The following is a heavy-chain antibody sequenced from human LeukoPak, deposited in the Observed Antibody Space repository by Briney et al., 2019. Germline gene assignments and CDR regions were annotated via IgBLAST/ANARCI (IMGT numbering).Heavy chain of an antibody. D-gene: IGHD2-2*01. CDR3: AKDTELLFGWFDP. CDR1: GFTFSSFA. V-gene: IGHV3-23*01. Sequence: GGSLRLSCAAPGFTFSSFAMSWVRQAPGKGLEWVSALSGSGDNTFHADSVKGRFTVSRDNSKNTLYLQMNSLRAEDTPVYYCAKDTELLFGWFDPWGQGTLVSVSS. J-gene: IGHJ5*02. CDR2: LSGSGDNT.